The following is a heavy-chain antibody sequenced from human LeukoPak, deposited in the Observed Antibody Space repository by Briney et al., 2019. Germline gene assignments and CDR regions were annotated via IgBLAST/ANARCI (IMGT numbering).Heavy chain of an antibody. Sequence: GGSLRLSCAASRFTYSSYSMNSVRQAPGKGLEWVSFISTSSDYIYYADSVKGRFTISRDNAKNSLYLQMNSLRAEDTAVFYCARGAVWDYWGQGTLVTVSS. V-gene: IGHV3-21*01. CDR1: RFTYSSYS. D-gene: IGHD3-16*01. CDR3: ARGAVWDY. CDR2: ISTSSDYI. J-gene: IGHJ4*02.